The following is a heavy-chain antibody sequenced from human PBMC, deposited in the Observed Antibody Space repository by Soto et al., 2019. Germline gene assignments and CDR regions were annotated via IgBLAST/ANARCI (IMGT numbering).Heavy chain of an antibody. J-gene: IGHJ6*02. CDR3: ARIADCSGGSCYSGHHYGMDV. V-gene: IGHV1-69*06. D-gene: IGHD2-15*01. Sequence: QVQLVQSGAEVKKPGSSVKVSCKASGGTFSSYAISWVRQAPGQGLEWMGGIIPIFGTANYAQKFQGRVTITADKSTSTAYMERSSLRSEDTAVYYCARIADCSGGSCYSGHHYGMDVWGQGTTVTVSS. CDR2: IIPIFGTA. CDR1: GGTFSSYA.